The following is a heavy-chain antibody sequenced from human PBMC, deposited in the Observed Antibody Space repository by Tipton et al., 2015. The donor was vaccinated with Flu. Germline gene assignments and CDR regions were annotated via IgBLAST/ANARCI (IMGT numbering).Heavy chain of an antibody. V-gene: IGHV4-38-2*02. CDR3: ARGGDISDV. D-gene: IGHD2-15*01. CDR2: LHPGGHT. CDR1: GFSLSSGFY. J-gene: IGHJ6*02. Sequence: TLSLTCSISGFSLSSGFYLGWVRQPPGKGLEWIASLHPGGHTYNNPSLRSRLTMSADTSKNQLSLTLTSVTAADTAVYSCARGGDISDVWGQGTTVTVSS.